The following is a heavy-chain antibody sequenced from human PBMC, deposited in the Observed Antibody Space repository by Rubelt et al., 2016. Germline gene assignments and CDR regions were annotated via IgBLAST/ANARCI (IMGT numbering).Heavy chain of an antibody. D-gene: IGHD3-16*02. Sequence: VQLVESGGGVVQPGRSLRLSCAASGFTFSSYAVHWVRQAPGKGLEWVSYISSRSSSIYYADSVKGRFTIPRDKSKNTLYLQMNRLRVEDTAIYYCASARGGRYGDAFDMWGQGTVVTVSS. J-gene: IGHJ3*02. V-gene: IGHV3-48*01. CDR1: GFTFSSYA. CDR3: ASARGGRYGDAFDM. CDR2: ISSRSSSI.